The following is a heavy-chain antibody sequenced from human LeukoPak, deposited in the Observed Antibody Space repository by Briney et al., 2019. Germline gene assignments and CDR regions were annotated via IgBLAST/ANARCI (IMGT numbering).Heavy chain of an antibody. Sequence: SETLSLTCTVSGGSISSYYWSWIRQPPGKGLGWIGYIYYSGSTNYNPSLKSRVTISVDTSKNQFSLKLSSVTAADTAVYYCARRTAEMANDYWGQGTLVTVSS. V-gene: IGHV4-59*08. CDR2: IYYSGST. J-gene: IGHJ4*02. CDR1: GGSISSYY. CDR3: ARRTAEMANDY. D-gene: IGHD5-24*01.